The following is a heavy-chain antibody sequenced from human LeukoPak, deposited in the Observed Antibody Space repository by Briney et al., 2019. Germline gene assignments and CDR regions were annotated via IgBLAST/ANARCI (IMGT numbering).Heavy chain of an antibody. D-gene: IGHD6-13*01. J-gene: IGHJ5*02. CDR1: GFTFSSYA. CDR3: AKGVFATPGAP. Sequence: GGSLRLSCAASGFTFSSYAMSWVRRAPGKGLEWVSTITGGGGSTYYADSVKGRFTISRDNSKDTLYLLMNSLRAEDTAVYYCAKGVFATPGAPWGQGTLVTVSS. CDR2: ITGGGGST. V-gene: IGHV3-23*01.